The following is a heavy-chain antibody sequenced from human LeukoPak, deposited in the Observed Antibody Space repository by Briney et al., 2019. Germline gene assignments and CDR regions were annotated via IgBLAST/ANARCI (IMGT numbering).Heavy chain of an antibody. V-gene: IGHV3-15*01. D-gene: IGHD3/OR15-3a*01. Sequence: GGSLRLSCAASGFTFRSYAMSWVRQAPGKGLEWVGRIKSKTDGGTTDYAAPVKGRFTISRDDSKNTLYLQMNSLKTEDTAVYYCTTTPSVRYRTGWGQGTLVTVSS. J-gene: IGHJ4*02. CDR1: GFTFRSYA. CDR2: IKSKTDGGTT. CDR3: TTTPSVRYRTG.